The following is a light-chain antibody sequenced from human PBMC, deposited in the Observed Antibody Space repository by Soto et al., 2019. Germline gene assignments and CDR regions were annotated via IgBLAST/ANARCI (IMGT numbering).Light chain of an antibody. V-gene: IGKV3-20*01. J-gene: IGKJ3*01. CDR2: GAS. CDR3: QQYGSSIFT. CDR1: QSVSSSY. Sequence: EIVLTQSPGTLSLSPGERATLSCRASQSVSSSYLAWYQQKPGQAPRLLIHGASSRATGIPDSFSGSGSGTDFTLTISRLEPEDFALYYCQQYGSSIFTFGPGTKVDIK.